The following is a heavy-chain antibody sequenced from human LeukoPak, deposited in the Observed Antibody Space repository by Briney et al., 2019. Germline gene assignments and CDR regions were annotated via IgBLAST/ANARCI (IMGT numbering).Heavy chain of an antibody. J-gene: IGHJ4*02. D-gene: IGHD2-15*01. CDR1: GFTFSSYS. V-gene: IGHV3-48*01. CDR3: ARDHVVVVAAPLDY. Sequence: GGSLRLSCAASGFTFSSYSMNWVRQAPGKGLEWVSYISSSSSTIYYADSVKGRFTISRDNAKSSLYLQMNSLRAEDTAVYYCARDHVVVVAAPLDYWGQGTLVTVSS. CDR2: ISSSSSTI.